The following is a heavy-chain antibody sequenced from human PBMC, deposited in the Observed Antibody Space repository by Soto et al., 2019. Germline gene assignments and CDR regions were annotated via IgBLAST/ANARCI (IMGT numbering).Heavy chain of an antibody. Sequence: GASVKVSCKASGGTFSSYTISWVRQAPGQGLEWMGRIIPILGIANYAQKFQGRVTITADTSKNQFSLQLNSVTPEDTAVYYCARVRFEQQMSHFDYWGQGILVTVSS. CDR1: GGTFSSYT. V-gene: IGHV1-69*02. CDR2: IIPILGIA. CDR3: ARVRFEQQMSHFDY. J-gene: IGHJ4*02. D-gene: IGHD6-13*01.